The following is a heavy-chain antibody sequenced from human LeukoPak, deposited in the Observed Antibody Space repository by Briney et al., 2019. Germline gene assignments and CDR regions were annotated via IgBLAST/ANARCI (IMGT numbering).Heavy chain of an antibody. CDR1: GVSISNSNW. Sequence: SETLSLTCAVSGVSISNSNWWSWVRQPPGKGLEWIGEIYHSGSTNYNPSLKSRVTISVDKSKNQFSLNLSSVTAADTAVYYCARSIGSSGYYLFDYWGQGTLVTVSS. D-gene: IGHD3-22*01. J-gene: IGHJ4*02. CDR2: IYHSGST. CDR3: ARSIGSSGYYLFDY. V-gene: IGHV4-4*02.